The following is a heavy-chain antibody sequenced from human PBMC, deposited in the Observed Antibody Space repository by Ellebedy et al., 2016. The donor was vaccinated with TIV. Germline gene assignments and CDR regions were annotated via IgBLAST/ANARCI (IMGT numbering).Heavy chain of an antibody. V-gene: IGHV3-30*03. CDR1: GFTFSSYG. Sequence: GGSLRLSCAASGFTFSSYGIHWVRQAPGKGLEWVAVISYDGKNQYYADSVKGRFTISRDNSKNTVYLQMTDLRAGDTAVYYCARQSGNGWFDPWGQGTLVTVSS. D-gene: IGHD5-12*01. CDR2: ISYDGKNQ. J-gene: IGHJ5*02. CDR3: ARQSGNGWFDP.